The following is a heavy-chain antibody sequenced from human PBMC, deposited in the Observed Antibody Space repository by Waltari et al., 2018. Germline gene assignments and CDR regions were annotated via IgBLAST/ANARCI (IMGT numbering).Heavy chain of an antibody. CDR1: GFTFSNYA. V-gene: IGHV3-23*01. CDR2: ISGTGTGT. CDR3: AKTPLLAVASSFDY. D-gene: IGHD6-19*01. J-gene: IGHJ4*02. Sequence: EVQLLESGGGLVQPGGSLRLSCLASGFTFSNYAMSWVRQGPRRGLEWVSTISGTGTGTYYADSVEGRFTISRDNALNTLYLQMYTLTAEDTAVYYCAKTPLLAVASSFDYWGQGALVTVSS.